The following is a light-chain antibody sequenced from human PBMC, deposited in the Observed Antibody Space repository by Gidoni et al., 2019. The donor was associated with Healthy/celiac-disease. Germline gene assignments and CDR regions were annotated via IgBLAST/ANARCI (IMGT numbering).Light chain of an antibody. J-gene: IGKJ5*01. CDR2: AAS. CDR3: QQSYNTPIT. CDR1: QSISSY. V-gene: IGKV1-39*01. Sequence: DIQMTQSPSSLSASVGDRVTITCRASQSISSYLNWYQQKPGKAPKLLIYAASSLQSGVPSRFSGSRSGTDFTLTINSLQPEDFATFYCQQSYNTPITFGQGTQLEIK.